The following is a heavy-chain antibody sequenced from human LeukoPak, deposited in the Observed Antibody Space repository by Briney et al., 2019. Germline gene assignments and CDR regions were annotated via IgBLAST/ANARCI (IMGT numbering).Heavy chain of an antibody. J-gene: IGHJ6*02. D-gene: IGHD4-17*01. Sequence: GASVKVSCKASGYTFTSYGISWVRQAPGQGLEWMGWISAYNGNTNYAQKLQGRVTMTTDTSTSTAYMELRSLRSDDTAVYYCARVEVGYGDYDGMDVWGQGTTVTVSS. CDR1: GYTFTSYG. CDR3: ARVEVGYGDYDGMDV. CDR2: ISAYNGNT. V-gene: IGHV1-18*01.